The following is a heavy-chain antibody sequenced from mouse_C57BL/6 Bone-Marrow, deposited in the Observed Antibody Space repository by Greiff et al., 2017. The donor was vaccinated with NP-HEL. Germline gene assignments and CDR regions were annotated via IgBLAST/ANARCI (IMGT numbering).Heavy chain of an antibody. CDR1: GYTFTSYG. D-gene: IGHD1-1*01. CDR2: IYPRSGNT. Sequence: VKLVESGAELARPGASVKLSCKASGYTFTSYGISWVKQRTGQGLEWIGEIYPRSGNTYYNEKFKGKATLTADKSSSTAYMELRSLTSEDSAVYFCARRGYYGSSYRNWFAYWGQGTLVTVSA. J-gene: IGHJ3*01. CDR3: ARRGYYGSSYRNWFAY. V-gene: IGHV1-81*01.